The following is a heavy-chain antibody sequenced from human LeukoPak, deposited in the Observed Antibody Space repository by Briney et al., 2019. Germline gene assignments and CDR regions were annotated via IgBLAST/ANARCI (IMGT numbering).Heavy chain of an antibody. V-gene: IGHV4-34*01. CDR1: GGPFSTYS. J-gene: IGHJ4*02. CDR3: ARRTRSGDFRFDY. D-gene: IGHD3-16*01. CDR2: ITHSGST. Sequence: SETLSLTCAVKGGPFSTYSWTWIRQTPGKGLEWIGEITHSGSTSFNLSLKSRVAMSIDSSKYQFSLTLDSVTAADTAVYYCARRTRSGDFRFDYWGQGTLVTVSP.